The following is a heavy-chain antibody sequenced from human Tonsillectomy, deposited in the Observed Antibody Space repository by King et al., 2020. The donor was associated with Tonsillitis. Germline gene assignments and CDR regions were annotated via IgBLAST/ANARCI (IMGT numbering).Heavy chain of an antibody. J-gene: IGHJ4*02. CDR3: AKAFDCSSTSCYTSGVFDY. CDR2: ISGSGAST. D-gene: IGHD2-2*02. V-gene: IGHV3-23*01. Sequence: VQLQESGGGLVQPGGSLRLSCAASGFTFSSYVMSWVRQAPGKGLEWVSAISGSGASTYHADSVKGRFTISRDNSKNTLYLQMNSLRGEDTAVYYCAKAFDCSSTSCYTSGVFDYWGQGTLVTVSS. CDR1: GFTFSSYV.